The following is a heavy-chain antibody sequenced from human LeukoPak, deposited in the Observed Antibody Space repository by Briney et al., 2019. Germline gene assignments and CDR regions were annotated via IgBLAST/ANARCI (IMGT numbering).Heavy chain of an antibody. V-gene: IGHV4-59*01. D-gene: IGHD3-22*01. CDR1: GGSISSYY. CDR2: IYYSGST. Sequence: PSETLSLTCTVSGGSISSYYWSWIRQPPGKGLEWIGYIYYSGSTNYNPSLKSRVTISVDTSKNQFSLKLSSVTAADTAVYYCARAPRHYYDSTQPGAFDIWGQGTMVTVSS. CDR3: ARAPRHYYDSTQPGAFDI. J-gene: IGHJ3*02.